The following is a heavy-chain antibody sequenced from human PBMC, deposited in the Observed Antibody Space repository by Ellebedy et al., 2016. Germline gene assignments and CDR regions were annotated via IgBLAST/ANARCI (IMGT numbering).Heavy chain of an antibody. CDR3: ARGHMTTVTTKMVDDWFDP. CDR2: IYSGGST. V-gene: IGHV3-66*01. CDR1: GFTVRTNY. J-gene: IGHJ5*02. Sequence: GESLKISCAASGFTVRTNYMSWVRQAPGKGLEWVSVIYSGGSTYYADSVKGRFTISRDNSKNTLYLQMNSLRAEDTAVYYCARGHMTTVTTKMVDDWFDPWGQGTLVTVSS. D-gene: IGHD4-17*01.